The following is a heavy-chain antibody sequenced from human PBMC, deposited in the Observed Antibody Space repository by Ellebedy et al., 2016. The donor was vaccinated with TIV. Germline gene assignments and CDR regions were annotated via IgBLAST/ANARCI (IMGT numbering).Heavy chain of an antibody. CDR3: ARVPVLLWFGESNYYYYYGMDV. V-gene: IGHV3-7*03. J-gene: IGHJ6*02. CDR2: IKEDGSET. Sequence: GGSLRLXCAASGFTFSSYWMSWVRQAPGKGLEWVANIKEDGSETYYVDSVRGRFTISRDNAKYSLYLQMNSLRAEDTAVYYCARVPVLLWFGESNYYYYYGMDVWGQGTTVTVSS. D-gene: IGHD3-10*01. CDR1: GFTFSSYW.